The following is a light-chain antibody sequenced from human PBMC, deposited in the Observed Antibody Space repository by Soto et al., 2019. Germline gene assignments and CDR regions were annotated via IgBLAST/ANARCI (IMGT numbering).Light chain of an antibody. CDR3: QQYGSSPA. J-gene: IGKJ1*01. CDR1: QSVSSSY. CDR2: GES. Sequence: EMVLTQSPGTLSLSPGERATLSCRASQSVSSSYLAWYQQKPGQDPRLLIYGESSRATGIPDRFSGSGSGTDFTLTISRLEPEDFAVYYCQQYGSSPAFGQGTKVDIK. V-gene: IGKV3-20*01.